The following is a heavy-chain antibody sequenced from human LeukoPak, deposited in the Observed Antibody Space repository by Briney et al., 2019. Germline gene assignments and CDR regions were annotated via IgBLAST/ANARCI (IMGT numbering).Heavy chain of an antibody. CDR3: ARVKTRGSSSGWFDP. V-gene: IGHV1-18*01. CDR1: GYTFTSYG. Sequence: ASVKVSCKASGYTFTSYGISWVRQAPGQGLEWMGWISAYNGNTNYAQKLQGGVTMTTDTSTSTAYMELRSLRSDDTAVYYCARVKTRGSSSGWFDPWGQGTLVTVSS. D-gene: IGHD6-6*01. CDR2: ISAYNGNT. J-gene: IGHJ5*02.